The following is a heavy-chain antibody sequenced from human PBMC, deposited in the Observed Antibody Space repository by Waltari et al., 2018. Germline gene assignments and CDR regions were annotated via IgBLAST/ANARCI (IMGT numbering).Heavy chain of an antibody. Sequence: EVQLVESGGDLIQPGGSLRLSCAASGFTVSSNYMSWVRQAPGKGLEWVSIIYSGGRTYYGDSVKGRFTISRDSSKTTLYLQMNSLRAEDTAVYYCARDYCDRTSCSVAWGQGTLVTVSS. CDR2: IYSGGRT. CDR3: ARDYCDRTSCSVA. J-gene: IGHJ5*02. CDR1: GFTVSSNY. V-gene: IGHV3-53*01. D-gene: IGHD2-2*01.